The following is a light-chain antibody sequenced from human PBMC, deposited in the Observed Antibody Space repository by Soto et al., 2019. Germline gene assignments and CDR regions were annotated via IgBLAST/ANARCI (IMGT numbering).Light chain of an antibody. CDR2: GAS. V-gene: IGKV3-20*01. CDR3: QHNRTS. J-gene: IGKJ4*01. CDR1: QSVSSSY. Sequence: EIVLTQSPGTMSLSPGERATLSCRASQSVSSSYLAWYQQKPGQPPRLLIYGASSRATGIPDRFSCSGSGTDFTLTITRREQEDFAVYYWQHNRTSFGGGTKVEIK.